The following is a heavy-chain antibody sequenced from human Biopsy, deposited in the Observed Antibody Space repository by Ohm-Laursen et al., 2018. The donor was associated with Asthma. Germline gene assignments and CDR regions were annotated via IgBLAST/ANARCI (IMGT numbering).Heavy chain of an antibody. J-gene: IGHJ4*02. CDR3: ARHPYNFGGFDY. D-gene: IGHD5-24*01. V-gene: IGHV1-18*04. CDR1: GYTFRSYG. CDR2: ISPFTCDT. Sequence: ASVKVSCKSSGYTFRSYGVSWVRQAPGQGLEWMGWISPFTCDTHFGQKFQGRVTMTTDTSTDTAYMELRSLRSDDTAVYYCARHPYNFGGFDYWGQGSLVLVSS.